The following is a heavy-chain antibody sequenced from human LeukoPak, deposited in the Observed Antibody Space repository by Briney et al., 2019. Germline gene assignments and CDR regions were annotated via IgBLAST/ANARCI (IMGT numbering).Heavy chain of an antibody. CDR3: ARGPTIAARAGAFDI. J-gene: IGHJ3*02. V-gene: IGHV1-69*13. CDR1: GGTFSSYA. CDR2: IIPIFGTA. Sequence: ASVKVSCKASGGTFSSYAISWVRQAPGQGLEWMGGIIPIFGTANYAQKFQGRVTITADESTSTAYMELSSLRSEDTAVYYCARGPTIAARAGAFDIWGQGTMVTVSS. D-gene: IGHD6-6*01.